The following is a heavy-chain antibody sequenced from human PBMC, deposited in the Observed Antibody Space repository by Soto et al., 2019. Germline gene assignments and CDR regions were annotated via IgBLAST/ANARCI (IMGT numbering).Heavy chain of an antibody. D-gene: IGHD4-17*01. V-gene: IGHV1-69*02. CDR2: IIPILGIA. Sequence: SVKVSCKASGGTFSSYTISWVRQAPGQGLEWMGRIIPILGIANYAQKFQGRVTITADKSTSTAYMELSSLRSEDTAVYYCARAPDYGDYVSSEDAFDIWGQGTMVTVSS. CDR3: ARAPDYGDYVSSEDAFDI. CDR1: GGTFSSYT. J-gene: IGHJ3*02.